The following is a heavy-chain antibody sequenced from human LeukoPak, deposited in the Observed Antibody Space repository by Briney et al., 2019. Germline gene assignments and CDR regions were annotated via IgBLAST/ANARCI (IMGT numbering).Heavy chain of an antibody. D-gene: IGHD6-13*01. Sequence: ASVKVSCKASGYTFTSYGISWVRQAPGQGLEWMGWISAYNGNTNYAQNLQGRVTMTTDTATSTAYMELRSLRSDDTAVYYCARDHKYSSSWYQNYYYYYYMDVWGKGTTVTISS. CDR3: ARDHKYSSSWYQNYYYYYYMDV. CDR1: GYTFTSYG. V-gene: IGHV1-18*01. J-gene: IGHJ6*03. CDR2: ISAYNGNT.